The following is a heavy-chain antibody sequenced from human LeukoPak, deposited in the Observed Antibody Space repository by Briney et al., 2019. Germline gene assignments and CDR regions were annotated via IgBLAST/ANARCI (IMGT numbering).Heavy chain of an antibody. CDR3: AKSNGYGLIDI. D-gene: IGHD3-22*01. V-gene: IGHV3-23*01. J-gene: IGHJ3*02. Sequence: GGSLRLSCAASGFTFTNYAMTWVRQAPGKGLEWVSSISASGVMTYYADSVKGRFTVSRDTSKNSLYLQMSSLTAADTAVYYCAKSNGYGLIDIWGQGTMITVSS. CDR2: ISASGVMT. CDR1: GFTFTNYA.